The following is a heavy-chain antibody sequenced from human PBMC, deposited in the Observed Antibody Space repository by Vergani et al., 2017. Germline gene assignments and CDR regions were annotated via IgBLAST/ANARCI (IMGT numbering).Heavy chain of an antibody. CDR2: ISGIGGNT. D-gene: IGHD2-2*01. V-gene: IGHV3-23*01. Sequence: EVQLLESGGGLVQPGGSLRLSCAASGFTFSSYAMSWFRQVPGKGLEWVSGISGIGGNTYYANSVKGRLTISRDNSKNTLYLQMNSLSADDTAVYYCAKGVYCSSTSCYEGRGYYYGMGVWGQGTTVTFSS. CDR1: GFTFSSYA. CDR3: AKGVYCSSTSCYEGRGYYYGMGV. J-gene: IGHJ6*02.